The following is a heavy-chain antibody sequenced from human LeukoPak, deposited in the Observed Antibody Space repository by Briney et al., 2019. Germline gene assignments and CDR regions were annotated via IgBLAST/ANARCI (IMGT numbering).Heavy chain of an antibody. D-gene: IGHD1-26*01. CDR3: ARTSRWEHVDY. CDR1: GFTFSSYA. Sequence: GRSLRLSCAASGFTFSSYAMHWVRQAPGKGLEWVAVISYDGSNKYYADSVKGRFTISRDNSKDTLYLQMNSLRAEDTAVYYCARTSRWEHVDYWGQGTLVTVSS. CDR2: ISYDGSNK. V-gene: IGHV3-30-3*01. J-gene: IGHJ4*02.